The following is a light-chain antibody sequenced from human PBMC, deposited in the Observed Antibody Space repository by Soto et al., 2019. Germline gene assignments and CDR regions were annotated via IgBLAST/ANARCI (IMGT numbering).Light chain of an antibody. CDR3: QQYNNWPPTWT. J-gene: IGKJ1*01. CDR1: QSVSSN. V-gene: IGKV3-15*01. CDR2: GAS. Sequence: EIVMTQSPATLSVSPGERATLSCRASQSVSSNLAWYQQKPGQDPRLLIYGASTRATGIPARFSGSGSGTEFTRTISSLQSEDFAVYYCQQYNNWPPTWTFGQGTKVEIK.